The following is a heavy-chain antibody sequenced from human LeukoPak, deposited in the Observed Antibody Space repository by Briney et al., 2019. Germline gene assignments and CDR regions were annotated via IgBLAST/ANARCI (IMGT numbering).Heavy chain of an antibody. V-gene: IGHV4-34*01. CDR2: INHSRIT. J-gene: IGHJ4*02. CDR1: GGSFSDNY. CDR3: ARGSRFFDTSDFDD. Sequence: SETLSLTCAVYGGSFSDNYWSWIRQPPGKGLEWIGEINHSRITHYKPSLKSRVSMSLDTSKNHFSLELTSVTAADTAVYYCARGSRFFDTSDFDDWGQGTLVTVSS. D-gene: IGHD3-9*01.